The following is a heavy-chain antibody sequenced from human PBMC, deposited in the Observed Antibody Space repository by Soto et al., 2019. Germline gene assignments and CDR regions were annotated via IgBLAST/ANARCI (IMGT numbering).Heavy chain of an antibody. D-gene: IGHD5-18*01. CDR3: ARDRRGYSYGLGRYYYYGMDV. CDR1: GFTFSSYG. J-gene: IGHJ6*02. CDR2: IWYDGSNK. V-gene: IGHV3-33*01. Sequence: PGGSLRLSCAASGFTFSSYGMHWVRQAPGKGLEWVAVIWYDGSNKYYADSVKGRFTISRDNSKNTLYLQMNSLRAEDTAVYYCARDRRGYSYGLGRYYYYGMDVWGQGTTVTVSS.